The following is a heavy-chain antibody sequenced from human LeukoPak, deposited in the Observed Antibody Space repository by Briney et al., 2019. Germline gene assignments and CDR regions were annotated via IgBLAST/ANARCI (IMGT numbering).Heavy chain of an antibody. V-gene: IGHV1-69*06. Sequence: SVKLSWKASGGTFSSYAISWVRQAPGQGLGWLGGIIPIFGTANYAQRFQGRVTSTADKSTSTAYMQLSRLRSEHTAGYYCARGEVVVIAAEGALSWFDPWGQGTLVSVTS. D-gene: IGHD2-15*01. CDR2: IIPIFGTA. CDR1: GGTFSSYA. J-gene: IGHJ5*02. CDR3: ARGEVVVIAAEGALSWFDP.